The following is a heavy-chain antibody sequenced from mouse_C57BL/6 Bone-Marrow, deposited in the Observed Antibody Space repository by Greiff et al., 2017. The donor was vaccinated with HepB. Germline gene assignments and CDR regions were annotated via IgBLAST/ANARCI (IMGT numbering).Heavy chain of an antibody. CDR3: ARGGITTVVATWDFDY. CDR2: INPNNGGT. J-gene: IGHJ2*01. V-gene: IGHV1-26*01. D-gene: IGHD1-1*01. Sequence: EVQLQQSGPELVKPGASVKISCKASGYTFTDYYMNWVKQSHGKSLEWIGDINPNNGGTSYNQKFKGKATLTVDKSSSTAYMELRSLTSEDSAVYYCARGGITTVVATWDFDYWGQGTTLTVSS. CDR1: GYTFTDYY.